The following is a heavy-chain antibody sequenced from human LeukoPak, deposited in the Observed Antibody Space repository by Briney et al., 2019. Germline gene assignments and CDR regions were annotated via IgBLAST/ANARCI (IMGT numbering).Heavy chain of an antibody. V-gene: IGHV1-2*02. CDR2: INPNSGGT. CDR1: GYTFTGYY. D-gene: IGHD5-18*01. CDR3: ARAPYSYAKMDY. J-gene: IGHJ4*02. Sequence: GASVKVSCKASGYTFTGYYMHWVRQATGQGLEWMGWINPNSGGTNYAQKFQGRVTMTRDTSISTAYMELSRLRSDDTAVYYCARAPYSYAKMDYWGQGTLVTVSS.